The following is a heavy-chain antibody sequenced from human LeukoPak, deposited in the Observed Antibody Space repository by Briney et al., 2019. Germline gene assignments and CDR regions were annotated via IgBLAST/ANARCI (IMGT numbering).Heavy chain of an antibody. Sequence: GGSLRLSCAASGFTFSSFEMNWVRQAPGKGLEWVSYISSSGRTIYYADSVQGRFTISRDNAKNSLYLQMNSLRAEDTAVYYCARDPNDYWGQGTLVTVSS. CDR3: ARDPNDY. CDR2: ISSSGRTI. CDR1: GFTFSSFE. V-gene: IGHV3-48*03. J-gene: IGHJ4*02.